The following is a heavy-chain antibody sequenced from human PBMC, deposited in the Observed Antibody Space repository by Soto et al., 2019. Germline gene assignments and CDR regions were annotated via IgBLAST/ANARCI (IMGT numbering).Heavy chain of an antibody. CDR3: ATVVGATTNAAFDS. Sequence: GASVQVSCKASGGTFSSYAISWVRQAPGQGLEWMGGIIPIFGTATYAQKFQGRVTITADESTSTAYMELSSLRSEDTAVYYCATVVGATTNAAFDSWGQGTMVTVAS. CDR2: IIPIFGTA. CDR1: GGTFSSYA. V-gene: IGHV1-69*13. J-gene: IGHJ3*02. D-gene: IGHD1-26*01.